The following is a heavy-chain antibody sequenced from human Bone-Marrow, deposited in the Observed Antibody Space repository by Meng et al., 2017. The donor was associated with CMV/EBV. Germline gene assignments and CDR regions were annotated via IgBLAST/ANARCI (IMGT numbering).Heavy chain of an antibody. CDR2: IDPNGGGT. V-gene: IGHV1-2*02. Sequence: ASVKVSCKASEYTFTGYYIHWVRQAPGQGLEWMGWIDPNGGGTNYAQKFQDRVTMTSDTSIRTAYMELSRLRSHDTALYYCARERFLVPAASPDYYYYGMDVWGQGTTATVPS. CDR3: ARERFLVPAASPDYYYYGMDV. CDR1: EYTFTGYY. J-gene: IGHJ6*02. D-gene: IGHD2-2*01.